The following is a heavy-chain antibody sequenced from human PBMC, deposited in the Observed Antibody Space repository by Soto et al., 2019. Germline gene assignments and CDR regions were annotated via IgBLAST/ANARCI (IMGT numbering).Heavy chain of an antibody. J-gene: IGHJ6*02. CDR1: GLTFSSYS. Sequence: GGSLRLSCAASGLTFSSYSMNWVRQAPGKGLEWVSSIRSISSYIYYADSVKGRFTISRDNAKNSLYLQMNSLRAEDTAVYYCARDGIGDMDVWGQGTTVTVSS. D-gene: IGHD1-26*01. CDR2: IRSISSYI. V-gene: IGHV3-21*01. CDR3: ARDGIGDMDV.